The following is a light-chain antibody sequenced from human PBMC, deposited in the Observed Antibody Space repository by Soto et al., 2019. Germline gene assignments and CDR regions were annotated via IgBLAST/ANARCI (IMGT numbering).Light chain of an antibody. CDR3: QQYGRSPA. Sequence: EIVLTQSPGTLSLSPGERATLSCRASQIVTSSYLAWYQQKPGQAPRLLIYGASSRATGIPDRFSGSGSGXXXXXXXXXXXPEDFAVYYCQQYGRSPAFGGGTKVEIK. CDR1: QIVTSSY. V-gene: IGKV3-20*01. CDR2: GAS. J-gene: IGKJ4*01.